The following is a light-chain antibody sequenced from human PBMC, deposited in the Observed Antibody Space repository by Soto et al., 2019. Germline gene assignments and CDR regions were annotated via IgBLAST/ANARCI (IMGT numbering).Light chain of an antibody. J-gene: IGLJ2*01. CDR2: NNN. CDR1: SSNIGPNY. CDR3: ATWDDSLSGV. Sequence: QSVLTQPPSASGTPGQRVTISCSGSSSNIGPNYVYWYQQLPGTAPKLLMYNNNQRPSGVPDRFSGSKSGTSASLAISGLRSEDEADYYCATWDDSLSGVFGGGTKLTVL. V-gene: IGLV1-47*02.